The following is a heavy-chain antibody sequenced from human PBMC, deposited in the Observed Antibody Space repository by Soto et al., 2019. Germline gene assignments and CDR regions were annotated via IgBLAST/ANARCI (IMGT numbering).Heavy chain of an antibody. CDR3: ARSINPVVTAILDAFDI. J-gene: IGHJ3*02. CDR1: GFTFSDYY. Sequence: GGSLRLSCAASGFTFSDYYMSWIRQAPGKGLEWVSYISSSGRTIYYADSVKGRFTISRDNAKNSLYLQMNSLRAEDTAVYYCARSINPVVTAILDAFDIWGQGTMVTVSS. CDR2: ISSSGRTI. V-gene: IGHV3-11*01. D-gene: IGHD2-21*02.